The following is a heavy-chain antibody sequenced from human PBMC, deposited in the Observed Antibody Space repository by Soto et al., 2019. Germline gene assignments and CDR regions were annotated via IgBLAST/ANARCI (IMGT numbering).Heavy chain of an antibody. CDR2: ISPYNGKT. J-gene: IGHJ4*02. V-gene: IGHV1-18*04. Sequence: ASVKVSCKASGYTFTTHGISWVRQAPGQGLEWMGWISPYNGKTTYAQKVQGRVTMTTDTSTSTAYMELRGLRSDDTAVYYCARVDDYVWGSFRPWGQGTQVTVSS. D-gene: IGHD3-16*02. CDR3: ARVDDYVWGSFRP. CDR1: GYTFTTHG.